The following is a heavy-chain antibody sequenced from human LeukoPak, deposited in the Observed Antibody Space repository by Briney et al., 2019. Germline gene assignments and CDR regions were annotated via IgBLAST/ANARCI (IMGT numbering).Heavy chain of an antibody. Sequence: SETLSLTCSVSGGSINNYYWSCIRQPPGQGLEWIGYIYYSGSTSYNPSLKSRVTISEDTSKNQFSQQLTSVAAADTAVYYCASAGNVTYFDYWGQRTLVTVSS. V-gene: IGHV4-59*01. J-gene: IGHJ4*02. CDR2: IYYSGST. CDR1: GGSINNYY. CDR3: ASAGNVTYFDY.